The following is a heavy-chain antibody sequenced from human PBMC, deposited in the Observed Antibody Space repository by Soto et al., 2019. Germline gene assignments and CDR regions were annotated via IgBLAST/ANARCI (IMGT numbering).Heavy chain of an antibody. D-gene: IGHD3-22*01. V-gene: IGHV4-31*03. CDR3: ATERVGYYYDSSGGFY. J-gene: IGHJ4*02. CDR1: GGSISSGGYY. Sequence: QVQLQESGPGLVKPSQTLSLTCTVSGGSISSGGYYWSWIRQHPGKGLEWIGYIYYSGSTYYNPSLQRRVTISVDTSKNQFSLKLSSVTAADTAVYYCATERVGYYYDSSGGFYWGQGTLVTVSS. CDR2: IYYSGST.